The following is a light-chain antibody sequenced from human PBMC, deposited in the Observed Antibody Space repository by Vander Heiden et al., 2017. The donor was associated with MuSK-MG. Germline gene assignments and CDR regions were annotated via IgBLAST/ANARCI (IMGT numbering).Light chain of an antibody. J-gene: IGKJ4*01. V-gene: IGKV3-11*01. CDR1: QSIKSS. Sequence: EIVLTQSPATLSLSPGERDPLSSRASQSIKSSLAWHQQKPGLAPRLLISDVSNRATPVPARPSASASGTDFTLSISSLEPEHITVYFCHVRDGCPITFGGGTKVEIK. CDR3: HVRDGCPIT. CDR2: DVS.